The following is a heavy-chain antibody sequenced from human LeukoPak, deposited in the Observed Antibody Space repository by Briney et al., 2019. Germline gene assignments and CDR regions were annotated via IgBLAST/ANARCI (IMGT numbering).Heavy chain of an antibody. D-gene: IGHD3-3*01. CDR2: MNPNSGNT. CDR3: ARGPTGDFWSGYYWLSSDYYYGMDV. Sequence: ASVKVSRKASGYTFTSYDINWVRQATGQGLAWMGWMNPNSGNTGYAQKFQGRVTMTRNTSISTAYMELSSLRSEDTAVYYCARGPTGDFWSGYYWLSSDYYYGMDVWGQGTTVTVSS. J-gene: IGHJ6*02. CDR1: GYTFTSYD. V-gene: IGHV1-8*01.